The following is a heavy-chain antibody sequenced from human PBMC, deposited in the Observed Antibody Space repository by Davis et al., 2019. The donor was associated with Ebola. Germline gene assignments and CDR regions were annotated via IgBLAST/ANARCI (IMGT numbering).Heavy chain of an antibody. J-gene: IGHJ4*02. CDR2: ISPTGLTI. V-gene: IGHV3-11*01. CDR1: GFTFSAYY. D-gene: IGHD5-12*01. Sequence: PAGSLRLSCEASGFTFSAYYMSWIRQAPGKGLEWLSYISPTGLTISYADSVKGRFTISRDNAKNSVYLQMDSLRAEDTAVYYCARDESTLLVATEPLDFWGQGTLVTVS. CDR3: ARDESTLLVATEPLDF.